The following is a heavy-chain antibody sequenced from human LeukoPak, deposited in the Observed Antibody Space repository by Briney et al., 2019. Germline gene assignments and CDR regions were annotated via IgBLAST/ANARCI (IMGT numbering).Heavy chain of an antibody. CDR2: ISPNSGGT. J-gene: IGHJ4*02. V-gene: IGHV1-2*02. CDR1: GYTFTSYY. Sequence: RDSVTVSCKASGYTFTSYYMHWVRQAHGQGREWMGWISPNSGGTNYAKKFQGRVTMTRDTSISTAYMELSRLRSDDTAVYYCAREGLYDSSGLGDYWGQGTLVTVSS. CDR3: AREGLYDSSGLGDY. D-gene: IGHD3-22*01.